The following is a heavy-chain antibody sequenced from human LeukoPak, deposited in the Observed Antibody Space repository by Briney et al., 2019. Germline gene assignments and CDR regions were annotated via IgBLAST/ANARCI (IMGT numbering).Heavy chain of an antibody. CDR3: ARLGGSYYYGSGSYYNFFDY. CDR1: GYSFTSYW. Sequence: GESLKISCKGSGYSFTSYWIGWVRQMPGKGLEWMGIIYPGDSDTRYSPSFQGQVTISADKSISTAYLQWSSLKASDTAMYYCARLGGSYYYGSGSYYNFFDYWGQGTLVTVSS. CDR2: IYPGDSDT. D-gene: IGHD3-10*01. V-gene: IGHV5-51*01. J-gene: IGHJ4*02.